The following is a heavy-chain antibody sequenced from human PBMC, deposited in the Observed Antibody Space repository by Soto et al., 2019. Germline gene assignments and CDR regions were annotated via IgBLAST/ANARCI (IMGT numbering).Heavy chain of an antibody. Sequence: QVQLQQWGAGLLKPSETLSLTCAVYGGSFSGYYWSWIRQPPGKGLEWIGEINHSGSTNYNPSLKSRVTISVDTSKNQFALKLGSVTAADTAGYYCARGQRHYDSIWGSYRPTSRFDYWGQGTLVTVSS. CDR2: INHSGST. J-gene: IGHJ4*02. CDR3: ARGQRHYDSIWGSYRPTSRFDY. V-gene: IGHV4-34*01. CDR1: GGSFSGYY. D-gene: IGHD3-16*02.